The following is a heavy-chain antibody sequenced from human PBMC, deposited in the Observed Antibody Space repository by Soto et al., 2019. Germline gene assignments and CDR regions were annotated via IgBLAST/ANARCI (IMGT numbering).Heavy chain of an antibody. CDR3: ARYRVRSGWYLGDGMDV. V-gene: IGHV1-18*04. Sequence: QVQLVQSGAEVKKPGASLKVSCQASGYSFSDYGIAWVRQAPGQGLAWVGWISTYNGNTNYAQKFQGRVTMTTDTSANTAYKELRGPRFDGTAKYYCARYRVRSGWYLGDGMDVWGQGTPVTVSS. CDR2: ISTYNGNT. CDR1: GYSFSDYG. D-gene: IGHD6-19*01. J-gene: IGHJ6*02.